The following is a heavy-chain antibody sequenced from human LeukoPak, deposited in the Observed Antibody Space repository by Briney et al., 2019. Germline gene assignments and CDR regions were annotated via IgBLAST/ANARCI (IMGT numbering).Heavy chain of an antibody. CDR3: ARETTIFGVVTPYYFDY. J-gene: IGHJ4*02. V-gene: IGHV4-39*07. CDR1: GGSISSSSYY. CDR2: IYYSGST. Sequence: SETLSLTCTVSGGSISSSSYYWGWIRQPPGKGLEWIGSIYYSGSTYYNPSLKSRVTISVDTSKNQFSLKLSSVTAADTAVYYCARETTIFGVVTPYYFDYWGQGTLVTVSS. D-gene: IGHD3-3*01.